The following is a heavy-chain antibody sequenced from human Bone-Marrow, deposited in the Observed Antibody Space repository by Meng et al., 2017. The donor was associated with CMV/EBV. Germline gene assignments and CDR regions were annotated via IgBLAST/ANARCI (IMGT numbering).Heavy chain of an antibody. J-gene: IGHJ3*02. CDR1: GFTFSDYY. CDR2: ISSSGSTI. Sequence: GESLKISCAASGFTFSDYYMSWIRQAPGKGLEWVSYISSSGSTIYYADSVKGRFTISRDNAKNSLYLQMNSLRAEDTAVYYCARRGGSHSKDAFDIWGQGTTVTVSS. V-gene: IGHV3-11*01. CDR3: ARRGGSHSKDAFDI. D-gene: IGHD1-26*01.